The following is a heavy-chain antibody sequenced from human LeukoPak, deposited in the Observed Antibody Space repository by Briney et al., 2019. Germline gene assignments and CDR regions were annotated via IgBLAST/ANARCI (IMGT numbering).Heavy chain of an antibody. J-gene: IGHJ4*02. V-gene: IGHV4-59*01. Sequence: PSETLSLTCTVSGGSISSYYWSWIRQPPGKGLEWIGYIYYSGSTNYNPSPKSRVTISVDTSKNQFSLKLSSVTAADTAVYYCARDPSGYYPYFDYWGQGTLVTVSS. CDR3: ARDPSGYYPYFDY. D-gene: IGHD3-3*01. CDR1: GGSISSYY. CDR2: IYYSGST.